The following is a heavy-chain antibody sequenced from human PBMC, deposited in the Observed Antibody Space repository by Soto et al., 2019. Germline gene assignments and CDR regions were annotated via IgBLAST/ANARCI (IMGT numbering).Heavy chain of an antibody. V-gene: IGHV4-39*01. Sequence: TVSGGSISSSSYYWGWIRQPPGKGLEWIGSIYYSGSTYYNPSLKSRVTISVDTSKNQFSLKLSSVTAADTAVYYCARHSIYYDILTGQPSYFDYWGQGTLVTVSS. J-gene: IGHJ4*02. CDR3: ARHSIYYDILTGQPSYFDY. CDR1: GGSISSSSYY. D-gene: IGHD3-9*01. CDR2: IYYSGST.